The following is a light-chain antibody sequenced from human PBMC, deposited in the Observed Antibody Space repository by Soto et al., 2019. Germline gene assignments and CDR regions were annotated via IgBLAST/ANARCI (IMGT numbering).Light chain of an antibody. J-gene: IGLJ1*01. CDR1: SSDVGSYNY. Sequence: QSALTQPASVSGSPGQSITISCTGTSSDVGSYNYVSWYQQHPGKAPKLMIFEVSNRPSGVSNRFSGSKSGNTASLTISGLQAEDEADYSCTSYTSGTYVFGTGTKVTVL. CDR3: TSYTSGTYV. V-gene: IGLV2-14*01. CDR2: EVS.